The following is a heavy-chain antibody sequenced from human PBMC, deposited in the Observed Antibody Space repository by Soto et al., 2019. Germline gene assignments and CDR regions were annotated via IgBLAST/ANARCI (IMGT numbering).Heavy chain of an antibody. V-gene: IGHV3-23*01. Sequence: GGSLRLSCAASGFTFSSYVMNWVRQAPGKGLEWVSTIDDSGVSTYYADSVKGRFTISRDNSKNTLYLQMDSLRAEDTAVYYCAKSSRGSYYDSSRYQWGQGTLVTVSS. CDR2: IDDSGVST. D-gene: IGHD3-22*01. CDR3: AKSSRGSYYDSSRYQ. CDR1: GFTFSSYV. J-gene: IGHJ4*02.